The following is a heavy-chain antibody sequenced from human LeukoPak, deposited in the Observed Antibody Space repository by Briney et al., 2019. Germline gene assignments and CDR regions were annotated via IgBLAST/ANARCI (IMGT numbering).Heavy chain of an antibody. V-gene: IGHV4-59*01. J-gene: IGHJ4*02. CDR1: GGSLSAYI. CDR2: FYHSGDT. CDR3: ARSLYSGGGHYYFDY. D-gene: IGHD3-10*01. Sequence: PSETLFLTCAVSGGSLSAYIWSWIRQTPGKGLEWIGYFYHSGDTRFSPSLTGRVTISLDTSKNQFSLKLTSVTTADTAVYYCARSLYSGGGHYYFDYWGQGIQVTVSS.